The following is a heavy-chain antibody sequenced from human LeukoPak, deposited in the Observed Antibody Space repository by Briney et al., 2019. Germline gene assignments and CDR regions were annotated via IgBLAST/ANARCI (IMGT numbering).Heavy chain of an antibody. CDR2: IYSGGST. V-gene: IGHV3-66*01. CDR3: ARDIPIYCSGGSCYSDGYYYYYGMDV. Sequence: GGSLRLSCAASGFTFSSYAMSWARQAPGKGLEWVSVIYSGGSTYYADSVKGRFTISRHNSKNTLYLQMNSLRAEDTAVYYCARDIPIYCSGGSCYSDGYYYYYGMDVWGQGTTVTVSS. D-gene: IGHD2-15*01. J-gene: IGHJ6*02. CDR1: GFTFSSYA.